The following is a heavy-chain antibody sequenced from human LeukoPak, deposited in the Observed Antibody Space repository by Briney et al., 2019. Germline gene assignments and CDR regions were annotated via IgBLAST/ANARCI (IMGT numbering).Heavy chain of an antibody. CDR3: AKGPSYYDILEWYYGMDV. V-gene: IGHV3-30*18. CDR1: GFTFSSYG. CDR2: ISYDGSNK. J-gene: IGHJ6*02. D-gene: IGHD3-9*01. Sequence: PGRSLTLSCAASGFTFSSYGMHWVRQAPGKGLEWVAVISYDGSNKYYADSVKGLFTISRDNSKNTLYLQMNSLRAEDTAVYYCAKGPSYYDILEWYYGMDVWGQGTTGTVSS.